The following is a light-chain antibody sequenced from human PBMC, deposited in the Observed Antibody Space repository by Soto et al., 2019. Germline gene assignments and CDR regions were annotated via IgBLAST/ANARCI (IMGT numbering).Light chain of an antibody. J-gene: IGKJ1*01. CDR1: QSISRY. V-gene: IGKV1-39*01. CDR3: QQSYSTQT. CDR2: AAS. Sequence: DIQMTQSPSFLSASVGDRVTITCRASQSISRYLNWYQQKPGKAPKILIYAASTLQSGVPSRFSGSGSGTDYTLTIDSLQPIDSATYYCQQSYSTQTFGQGTKVEI.